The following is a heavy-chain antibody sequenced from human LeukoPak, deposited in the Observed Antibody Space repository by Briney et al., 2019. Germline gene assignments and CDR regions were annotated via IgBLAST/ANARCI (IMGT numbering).Heavy chain of an antibody. J-gene: IGHJ4*02. Sequence: GGSLRLSCAASGFTVSSNYMSWVRQAPGKGLEWVSVIYSGGSTYYADSVKGRFTISRDNSKNTLYLQMNSLRAEDTAVYYCARDLAGGIGDSGYGGQGPWSPSPQ. D-gene: IGHD3-16*01. V-gene: IGHV3-66*01. CDR1: GFTVSSNY. CDR3: ARDLAGGIGDSGY. CDR2: IYSGGST.